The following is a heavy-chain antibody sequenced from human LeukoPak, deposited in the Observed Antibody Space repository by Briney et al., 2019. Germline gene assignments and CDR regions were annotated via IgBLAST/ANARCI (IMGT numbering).Heavy chain of an antibody. D-gene: IGHD3-22*01. CDR2: INPTGGST. J-gene: IGHJ4*02. CDR1: GYTFTSYY. V-gene: IGHV1-46*01. Sequence: GASVKVSCKASGYTFTSYYMHWVRQAPGQGLEWMGLINPTGGSTGYAQKLQGRVTMTTHTSTSTAYMELRSLRSDDTAVYYCARAGHRKYYYDNAYDYWGQGTLVTVSS. CDR3: ARAGHRKYYYDNAYDY.